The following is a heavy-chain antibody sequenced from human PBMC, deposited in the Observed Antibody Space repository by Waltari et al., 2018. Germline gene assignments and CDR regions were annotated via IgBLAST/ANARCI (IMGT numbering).Heavy chain of an antibody. J-gene: IGHJ4*02. D-gene: IGHD6-13*01. CDR2: ISYDGSNK. CDR3: AKRIAAANTFDY. CDR1: AFTFSSHP. V-gene: IGHV3-30*18. Sequence: QVQLVESGGGVVQPGRSLRLSCPASAFTFSSHPMHWVRQAPGKGLEWVAVISYDGSNKYYADSVKGRFTISRDNSKNTLYLQMNSLRAEDTAVYYCAKRIAAANTFDYWGQGTLVTVSS.